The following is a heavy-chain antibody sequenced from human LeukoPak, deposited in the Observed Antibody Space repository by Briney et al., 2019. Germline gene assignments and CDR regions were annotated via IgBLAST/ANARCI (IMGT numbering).Heavy chain of an antibody. CDR3: ARDQGTSGYYSNDAFDI. J-gene: IGHJ3*02. CDR2: IYYSGST. V-gene: IGHV4-31*03. Sequence: SETLSLTRTVSGVSISSGGYYWSWIRQHPGKGLEWIGYIYYSGSTYYNPSLKSRVTISVDTSKNQFSLKLSSVTAADTAVYYCARDQGTSGYYSNDAFDIWGQGTMVTVSS. D-gene: IGHD3-22*01. CDR1: GVSISSGGYY.